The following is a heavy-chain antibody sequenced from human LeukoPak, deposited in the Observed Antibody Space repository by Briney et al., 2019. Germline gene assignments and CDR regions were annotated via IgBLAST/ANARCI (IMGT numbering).Heavy chain of an antibody. V-gene: IGHV3-7*01. CDR2: MNQDGSEI. J-gene: IGHJ2*01. CDR1: GFTFSRYW. Sequence: GGSLRLSCVGSGFTFSRYWLNWVRQAPGKGLEWVANMNQDGSEIYYLDSVKGRFTISRDNAKNSVYLQMNGLKAEDTAVYHCVGGPGRVFDLWGRGTLVTVSS. CDR3: VGGPGRVFDL.